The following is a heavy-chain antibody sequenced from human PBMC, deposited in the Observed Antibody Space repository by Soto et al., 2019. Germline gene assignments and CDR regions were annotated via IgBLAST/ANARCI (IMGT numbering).Heavy chain of an antibody. CDR2: INESGST. D-gene: IGHD1-1*01. V-gene: IGHV4-34*01. CDR3: ARGSGIVALPGELEDVSYDY. Sequence: QVQLQQWGAGLVKPSETLSLSCAVYGQSFSGHSWAWIRQPPGKGLEWIGEINESGSTYYNPSLKSRVTISTDTSKNQFSLKLSSVSAADTAAYFCARGSGIVALPGELEDVSYDYWGQGTLVNVSS. J-gene: IGHJ4*02. CDR1: GQSFSGHS.